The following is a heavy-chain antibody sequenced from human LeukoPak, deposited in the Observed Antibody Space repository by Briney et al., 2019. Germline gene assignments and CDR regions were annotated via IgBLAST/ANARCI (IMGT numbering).Heavy chain of an antibody. J-gene: IGHJ4*02. CDR3: ARDDYYGSGSPH. CDR1: GFTFSDYY. Sequence: GGSLRLSCAASGFTFSDYYMSWIRQAPGKGLEWVSYMSSSGGAIYYADSVKGRFTISRDNAKNSLYLQMNSLRAEDTAVYYCARDDYYGSGSPHWGQGTLVTVSS. D-gene: IGHD3-10*01. V-gene: IGHV3-11*04. CDR2: MSSSGGAI.